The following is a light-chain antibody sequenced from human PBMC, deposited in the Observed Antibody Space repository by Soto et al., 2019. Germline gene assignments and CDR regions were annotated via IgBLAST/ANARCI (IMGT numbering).Light chain of an antibody. Sequence: DIQMTQSPSTLSASVGDRVTITCRASQSISRWLAWYQVKPGKVPKVLIWDASSLQRGVPPRFSGSGSGTEFTLTISSLQPDDFATYCGQQYNGYSTWAFGQGTKVEIK. V-gene: IGKV1-5*01. CDR1: QSISRW. CDR2: DAS. CDR3: QQYNGYSTWA. J-gene: IGKJ1*01.